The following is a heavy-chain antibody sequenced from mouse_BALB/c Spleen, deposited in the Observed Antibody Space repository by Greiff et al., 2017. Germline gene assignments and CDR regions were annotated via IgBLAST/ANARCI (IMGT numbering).Heavy chain of an antibody. CDR2: ISSGGGST. Sequence: EVQGVESGGGLVKPGGSLKLSCAASGFAFSSYDMSWVRQTPEKRLEWVAYISSGGGSTYYPDTVKGRFTISRDNAKNTLYLQMSSLKSEDTAMYYCARQDYYGYDGFAYWGQGTLVTVSA. CDR3: ARQDYYGYDGFAY. D-gene: IGHD2-2*01. CDR1: GFAFSSYD. V-gene: IGHV5-12-1*01. J-gene: IGHJ3*01.